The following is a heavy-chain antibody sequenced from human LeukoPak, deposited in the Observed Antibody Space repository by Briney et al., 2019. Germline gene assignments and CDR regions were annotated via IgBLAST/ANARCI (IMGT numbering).Heavy chain of an antibody. J-gene: IGHJ4*02. CDR3: AGARKYYHDCSCYPEDY. CDR2: ISAYNGNT. Sequence: ASVKVSCKASGYTFTSYGISWVRQAPGQGLEWMGWISAYNGNTNYAQKLQGRVTMTTDTSTSTAYMELRSLRSDDTAVYYCAGARKYYHDCSCYPEDYWGQGTLVTVSS. V-gene: IGHV1-18*01. CDR1: GYTFTSYG. D-gene: IGHD3-22*01.